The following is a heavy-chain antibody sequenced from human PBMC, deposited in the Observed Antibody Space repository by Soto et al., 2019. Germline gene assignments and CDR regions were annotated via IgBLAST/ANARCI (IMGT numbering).Heavy chain of an antibody. V-gene: IGHV4-61*01. Sequence: PSETLSLTCTVSGGSVSSGSYYWSWIRQPPGKGLEWIGYIYYSGSTNYNPSLKSRVTISVDTSKNQFSLKLSSVTAADTAVYYCARDLRRKVTAIHYYYYGMDVWGQGTTVTVSS. CDR2: IYYSGST. J-gene: IGHJ6*02. D-gene: IGHD2-21*02. CDR3: ARDLRRKVTAIHYYYYGMDV. CDR1: GGSVSSGSYY.